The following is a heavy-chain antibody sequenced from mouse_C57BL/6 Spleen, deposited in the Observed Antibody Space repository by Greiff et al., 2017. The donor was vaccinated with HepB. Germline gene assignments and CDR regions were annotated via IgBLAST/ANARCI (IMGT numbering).Heavy chain of an antibody. CDR3: ARDRDYDYDGIRWYFDV. CDR2: ISDGGSYT. D-gene: IGHD2-4*01. V-gene: IGHV5-4*01. J-gene: IGHJ1*03. CDR1: GFTFSSYA. Sequence: EVQVVESGGGLVKPGGSLKLSCAASGFTFSSYAMSWVRQTPEKRLEWVATISDGGSYTYYPDNVKGRFTISRDNAKNNLYLQMSHLKSEDTAMYYCARDRDYDYDGIRWYFDVWGTGTTVTVSS.